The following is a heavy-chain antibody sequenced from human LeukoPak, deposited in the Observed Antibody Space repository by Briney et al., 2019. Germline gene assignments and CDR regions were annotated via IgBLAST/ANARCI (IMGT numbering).Heavy chain of an antibody. J-gene: IGHJ4*02. CDR1: GGTFSSYA. Sequence: EASVKASCKASGGTFSSYAISWVRQAPGQGLEWMGGVIPIFGTANYAQKFQGRVTITADKSTSTAYMELSSLRSEDTAVYYCATILDCSSTSCYEPLVDYWGQGTLVTVSS. CDR2: VIPIFGTA. CDR3: ATILDCSSTSCYEPLVDY. V-gene: IGHV1-69*06. D-gene: IGHD2-2*01.